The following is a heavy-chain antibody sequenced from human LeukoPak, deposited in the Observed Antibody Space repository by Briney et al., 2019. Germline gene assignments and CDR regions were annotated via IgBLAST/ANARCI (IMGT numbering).Heavy chain of an antibody. D-gene: IGHD4-17*01. Sequence: SVKVSCKASGGTFSSYAISWLRQAPGQGLEWMGRIIPILGIANYAQKFQGRVTITADKSTSTAYMELSSLRSEDTAVYYCARERAPADYGDPYYFDYWGQGTLVTVSS. CDR1: GGTFSSYA. V-gene: IGHV1-69*04. J-gene: IGHJ4*02. CDR3: ARERAPADYGDPYYFDY. CDR2: IIPILGIA.